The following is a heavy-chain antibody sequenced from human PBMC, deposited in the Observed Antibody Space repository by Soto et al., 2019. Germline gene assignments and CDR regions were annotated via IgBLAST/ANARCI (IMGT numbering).Heavy chain of an antibody. CDR3: ARDRAVSPRGSFDY. J-gene: IGHJ4*02. CDR1: GGSVSSTXX. CDR2: IYHSGST. D-gene: IGHD6-19*01. Sequence: QVQLQESGPGLVEPSGTLSLTCAVSGGSVSSTXXWSWVRQPPGKGLEWIGEIYHSGSTYYNPSLKSRVTISVDKSKNQFSLRLSSVTAADTAVYFCARDRAVSPRGSFDYWGQGTLVTVSS. V-gene: IGHV4-4*02.